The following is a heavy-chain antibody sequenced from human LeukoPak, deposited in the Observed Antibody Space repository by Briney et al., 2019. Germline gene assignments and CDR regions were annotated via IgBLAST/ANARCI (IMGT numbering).Heavy chain of an antibody. CDR2: VQTSGTT. Sequence: SETLSLTCTVSGGSISSGDYYWNWIRQPAGKGLGWIGRVQTSGTTNYNPSLKSRVTISVDSSKNQFSLTLSSVTAADTAVYYCVREPSWDPFDYWGQGTLVTVSS. CDR3: VREPSWDPFDY. J-gene: IGHJ4*02. D-gene: IGHD2-2*01. CDR1: GGSISSGDYY. V-gene: IGHV4-61*02.